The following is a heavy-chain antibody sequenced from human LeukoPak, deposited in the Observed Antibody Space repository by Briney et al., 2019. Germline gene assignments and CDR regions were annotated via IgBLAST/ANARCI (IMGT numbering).Heavy chain of an antibody. V-gene: IGHV3-13*01. D-gene: IGHD6-13*01. CDR2: FGAGGDT. J-gene: IGHJ3*02. CDR3: VREGTFASPEAGRWIDSFDI. CDR1: GFTFSTYD. Sequence: GGSLRLSCAASGFTFSTYDMHWVRQTTGKGLEWVSAFGAGGDTYYQDSVKGRFTIFRDNANLYLQMNTLRPGDTAVYYCVREGTFASPEAGRWIDSFDIWGQGTMVTVSS.